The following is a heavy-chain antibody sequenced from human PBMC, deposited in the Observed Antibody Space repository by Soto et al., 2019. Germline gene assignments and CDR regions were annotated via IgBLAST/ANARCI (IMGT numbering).Heavy chain of an antibody. D-gene: IGHD1-26*01. V-gene: IGHV3-11*01. CDR1: GFTFSDYY. CDR3: ATTAGGWELAM. Sequence: PGGSLRLSCAASGFTFSDYYMSWIRQAPGKGLEWVSYITGSGKTIYYADSVKGRFTISRDNAKNSLYLQMNSLRAEDTAVYYCATTAGGWELAMWGQGTLVTVSS. J-gene: IGHJ4*02. CDR2: ITGSGKTI.